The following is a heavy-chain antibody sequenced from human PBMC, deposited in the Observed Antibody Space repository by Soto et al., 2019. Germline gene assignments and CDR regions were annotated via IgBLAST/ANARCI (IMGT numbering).Heavy chain of an antibody. CDR3: TQRPRGYSYHFDY. J-gene: IGHJ4*02. V-gene: IGHV2-5*02. CDR1: GFSLNTRGVA. Sequence: QITLQESGPTLVKPTQTLTLTCTFSGFSLNTRGVAVGRIRQPPGKSLKWLALIYWDDDAGYSPSLRSRLTITKDTSKNQLVLTMTNMDPVEAGTYYWTQRPRGYSYHFDYWGQGTLVTVSS. CDR2: IYWDDDA. D-gene: IGHD5-18*01.